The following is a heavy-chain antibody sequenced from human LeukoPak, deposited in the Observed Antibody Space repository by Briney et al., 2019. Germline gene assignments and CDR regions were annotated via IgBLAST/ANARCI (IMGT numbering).Heavy chain of an antibody. Sequence: GGSLRLSCAVSGVTVSSNYMNWVRQAPGKGLEWVSIIYTDGSTYYADSVKGRFTISRDNSKNTVYLQMNSLRAEDTAVYYCARDPLVRGNAFDIWGQGTMVTVSS. CDR3: ARDPLVRGNAFDI. CDR2: IYTDGST. J-gene: IGHJ3*02. D-gene: IGHD3-10*01. V-gene: IGHV3-53*01. CDR1: GVTVSSNY.